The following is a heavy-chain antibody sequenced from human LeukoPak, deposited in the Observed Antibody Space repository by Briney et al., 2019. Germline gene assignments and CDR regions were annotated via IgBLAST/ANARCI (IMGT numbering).Heavy chain of an antibody. CDR1: GYSFTNYA. D-gene: IGHD2-15*01. V-gene: IGHV7-4-1*02. CDR2: INTNSGNP. J-gene: IGHJ5*02. Sequence: ASVKVSCKASGYSFTNYAMNWVRQAPGQGLEWMGWINTNSGNPTYAQGFTGRFVFSLDTSVSTAYLQISRLKAEDTAVYYCARVPFVVMGVTGNWFDPWGQGTLVTVSS. CDR3: ARVPFVVMGVTGNWFDP.